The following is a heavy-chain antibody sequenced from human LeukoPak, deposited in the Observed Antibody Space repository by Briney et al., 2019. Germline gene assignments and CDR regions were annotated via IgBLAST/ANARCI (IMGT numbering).Heavy chain of an antibody. V-gene: IGHV4-59*01. D-gene: IGHD4-17*01. Sequence: PSETLSLTCTVSGGSISSYYWSWIRQPPGKGLEWIGYIYYSGSTNYNPSLKSRVTISVDTSKNQFSLKLSSVTAADTAVYYCARDATVTTWGGFDYWGQGTLVTVSS. CDR2: IYYSGST. CDR3: ARDATVTTWGGFDY. J-gene: IGHJ4*02. CDR1: GGSISSYY.